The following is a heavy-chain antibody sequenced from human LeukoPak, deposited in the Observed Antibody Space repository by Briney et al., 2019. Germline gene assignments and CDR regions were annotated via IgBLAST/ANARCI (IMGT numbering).Heavy chain of an antibody. CDR2: ISSYNDYI. CDR1: GFTFRGYS. J-gene: IGHJ4*02. V-gene: IGHV3-21*01. Sequence: GGSLRLSCAASGFTFRGYSMNWARQAPGKGLEWVSSISSYNDYIYYADSVKGRFTISRDNAKNSLYLEMNSLRAEDTAVYYCARDGGYCTKGVCYLDYWGQGTLVTVSS. CDR3: ARDGGYCTKGVCYLDY. D-gene: IGHD2-8*01.